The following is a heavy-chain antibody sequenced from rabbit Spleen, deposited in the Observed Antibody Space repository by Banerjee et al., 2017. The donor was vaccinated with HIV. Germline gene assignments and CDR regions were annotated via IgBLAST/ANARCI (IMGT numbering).Heavy chain of an antibody. V-gene: IGHV1S47*01. J-gene: IGHJ4*01. CDR3: ARGMLSYAATGLVYTPAYYFNL. Sequence: QEQLVESGGGLVQPEGSLTLTCKVSGFDFSRNAMCWVRQAPGKGPEWIACIDNGDVTYYTSWAEGRVTIARSTSLNTVTLQMTSLTAADTATYFCARGMLSYAATGLVYTPAYYFNLWGQGTLVTVS. D-gene: IGHD4-2*01. CDR2: IDNGDVT. CDR1: GFDFSRNA.